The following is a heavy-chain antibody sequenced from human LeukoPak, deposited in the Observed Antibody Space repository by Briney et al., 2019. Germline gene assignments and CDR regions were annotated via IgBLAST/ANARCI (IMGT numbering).Heavy chain of an antibody. CDR1: GGTFSSYA. CDR3: ARLADYFDY. Sequence: SVKVSCKASGGTFSSYAINWVRQAPGQGLEWMGRIIPIFGTTNYAQRFQGRVTITTDESTSTAYMELSSLRSEDTAVYYCARLADYFDYWGQGTLVTVSS. CDR2: IIPIFGTT. V-gene: IGHV1-69*05. J-gene: IGHJ4*02.